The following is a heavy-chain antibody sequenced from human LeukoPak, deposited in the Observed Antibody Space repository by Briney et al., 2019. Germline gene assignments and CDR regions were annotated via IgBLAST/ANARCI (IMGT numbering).Heavy chain of an antibody. CDR3: AREVAVTNGMDV. Sequence: SETLSLTCAVYGGSFSGYYWSWIRQPPGKGLEWIGYIYYSGSTYYNPSLKSRVTISVDTSKNQFSLKLSSVTAADTAVYYCAREVAVTNGMDVWGQGTTVTVSS. CDR1: GGSFSGYY. D-gene: IGHD4-11*01. CDR2: IYYSGST. V-gene: IGHV4-30-4*01. J-gene: IGHJ6*02.